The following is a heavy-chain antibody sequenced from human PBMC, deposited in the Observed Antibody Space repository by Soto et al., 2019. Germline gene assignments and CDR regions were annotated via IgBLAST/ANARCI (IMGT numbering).Heavy chain of an antibody. CDR2: IRTKSNGYAT. D-gene: IGHD6-6*01. CDR3: SRVEYVTSSPIG. Sequence: PGGSLRLSCAASGFTFSGSAIHWVRQASGKGLEWVARIRTKSNGYATTYAASVKGRFTISRDDSKNMAYLQMNGLKTEDTAMYYCSRVEYVTSSPIGWGQGTLVTGS. V-gene: IGHV3-73*01. J-gene: IGHJ4*02. CDR1: GFTFSGSA.